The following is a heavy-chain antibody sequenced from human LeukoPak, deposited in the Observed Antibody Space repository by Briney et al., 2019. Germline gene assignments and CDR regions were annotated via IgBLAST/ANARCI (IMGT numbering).Heavy chain of an antibody. J-gene: IGHJ3*02. CDR3: AKGRGAFGI. V-gene: IGHV3-30*18. CDR2: ISNDGSNK. Sequence: PGRSLRLSCVASGFTFSSYGMHWVRQAPGKGLKWVAVISNDGSNKYYADSVKGRFTISRDNSKNTLYLQMNSLRAEDTAVYYCAKGRGAFGIWGQGTMVTVSS. D-gene: IGHD3-10*01. CDR1: GFTFSSYG.